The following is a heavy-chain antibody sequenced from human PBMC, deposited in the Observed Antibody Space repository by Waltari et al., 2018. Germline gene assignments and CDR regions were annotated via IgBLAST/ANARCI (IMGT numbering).Heavy chain of an antibody. D-gene: IGHD2-21*01. Sequence: QVQLVQSGAEVKKPGASVKVSCKASGYTFTSYAMHWVRQAPGQRLEWMGWINAGNGNTKYSQKFQGRVTITADESTSTAYMELSSLRSEDTAVYYCARDPTQAGHNFDYWGQGTLVTVSS. CDR1: GYTFTSYA. CDR3: ARDPTQAGHNFDY. V-gene: IGHV1-3*01. CDR2: INAGNGNT. J-gene: IGHJ4*02.